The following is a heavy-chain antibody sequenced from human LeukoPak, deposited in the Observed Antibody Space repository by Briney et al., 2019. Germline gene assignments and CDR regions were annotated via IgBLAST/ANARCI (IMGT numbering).Heavy chain of an antibody. D-gene: IGHD5-18*01. J-gene: IGHJ4*02. CDR3: ARHRRYSYGYGFDY. Sequence: KPSETLSLTCTVSGGSISSYYWSWIRQPPGKGLEWIGYIYYSGSTNYNPSLKSRVTISVDTSKNQFSLKLTSMTAADTAVYYCARHRRYSYGYGFDYWGQGTLVTVSS. CDR1: GGSISSYY. CDR2: IYYSGST. V-gene: IGHV4-59*08.